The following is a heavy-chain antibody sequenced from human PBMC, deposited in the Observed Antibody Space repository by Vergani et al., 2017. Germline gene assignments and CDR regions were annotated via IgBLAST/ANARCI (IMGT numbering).Heavy chain of an antibody. CDR1: GDSLTELT. CDR3: AIESYYYDSGGCYFDY. V-gene: IGHV1-24*01. J-gene: IGHJ4*02. D-gene: IGHD3-22*01. Sequence: QVQLVQSGSEVRKPGASVKVSCQVSGDSLTELTIHWVRQAPGKGLEWMGGFDPEHGEVTFAHHIQGRVTMTEDRSTDTAYMELSSLRPEDTALYYCAIESYYYDSGGCYFDYWGQGTLVTVSS. CDR2: FDPEHGEV.